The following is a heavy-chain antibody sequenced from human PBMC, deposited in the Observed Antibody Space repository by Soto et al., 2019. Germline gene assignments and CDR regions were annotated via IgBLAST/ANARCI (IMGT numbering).Heavy chain of an antibody. CDR1: GFTFSSYA. CDR3: AKATTNGGWFNPFDS. V-gene: IGHV3-23*01. CDR2: IGGTST. Sequence: PGGSLRLSCAASGFTFSSYAMTWVRQAPGKGLEWISTIGGTSTYYADSVKGRFTISRDNSRDTLFLQMNSLTADDTAVYYCAKATTNGGWFNPFDSWGQGALVTVSS. J-gene: IGHJ4*02. D-gene: IGHD6-19*01.